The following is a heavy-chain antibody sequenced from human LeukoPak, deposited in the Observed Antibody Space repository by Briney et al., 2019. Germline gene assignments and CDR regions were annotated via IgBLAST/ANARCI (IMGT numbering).Heavy chain of an antibody. Sequence: PSETLSLTCAVSGYSISSGYYWGWIRQPPGKGLEWIGSIYHSGSTYYNPSLKSRVTISVDMSKNQFSLKLRPVTAADTAVYYCAKAFSSTSWYGLFDPWGQGTLVTVSS. CDR2: IYHSGST. CDR1: GYSISSGYY. CDR3: AKAFSSTSWYGLFDP. V-gene: IGHV4-38-2*01. D-gene: IGHD2-2*01. J-gene: IGHJ5*02.